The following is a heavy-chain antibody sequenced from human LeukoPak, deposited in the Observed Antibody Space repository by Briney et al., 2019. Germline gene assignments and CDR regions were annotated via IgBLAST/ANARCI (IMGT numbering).Heavy chain of an antibody. CDR1: GFTFSNYW. Sequence: GGSLRLSCAASGFTFSNYWMSWVRQAPGKGLEWVANIKQDGSEKYYGDSLKGRFTISGDNAKNSLYLQMNSLRVEDTAVYYCARAGRVDYWGQGTLVTVSS. J-gene: IGHJ4*02. CDR2: IKQDGSEK. V-gene: IGHV3-7*05. CDR3: ARAGRVDY. D-gene: IGHD1-26*01.